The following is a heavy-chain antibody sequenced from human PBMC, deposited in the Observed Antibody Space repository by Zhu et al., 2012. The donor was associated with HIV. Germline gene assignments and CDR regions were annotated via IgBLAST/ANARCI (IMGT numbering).Heavy chain of an antibody. CDR3: ARHSRYDTVTGWGHFDF. CDR2: IGHGGST. CDR1: GGSFRGYY. D-gene: IGHD3-9*01. V-gene: IGHV4-34*01. Sequence: QVQLQQWGAGLLKPSETLSLTCAVYGGSFRGYYWSWIRQSPEKGLEWIGEIGHGGSTDYTPSLKSRVTISVDRSKSQFSLKVTSVSAADTAVYYCARHSRYDTVTGWGHFDFWGQGTLVTVSS. J-gene: IGHJ4*02.